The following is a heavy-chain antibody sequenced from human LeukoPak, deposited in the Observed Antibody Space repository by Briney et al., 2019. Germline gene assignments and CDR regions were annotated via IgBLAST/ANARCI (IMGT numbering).Heavy chain of an antibody. Sequence: ASVKVSCKASGYTFSGYYIHWVRQAPGQGHEWVGWINPNSGGTNFAQSFQGRVTMTSDTSINTAYMELSSLRSDDTAVYYCARSRSFYDSAGYYDFWGQGTLVTVSS. V-gene: IGHV1-2*02. J-gene: IGHJ4*02. CDR1: GYTFSGYY. CDR2: INPNSGGT. CDR3: ARSRSFYDSAGYYDF. D-gene: IGHD3-22*01.